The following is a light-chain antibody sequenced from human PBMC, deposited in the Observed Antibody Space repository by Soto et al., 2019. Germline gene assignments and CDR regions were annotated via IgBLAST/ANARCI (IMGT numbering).Light chain of an antibody. J-gene: IGKJ1*01. Sequence: DIQMTQSPSTLSASVGDRVTITCRASQSISSWLAWYQKKPGKAPKVLIYKASSLESGVPSRFSGSGSGTDFTLTISSLQPDDFATYYCQQYNSYWWTFGQGTKVEIK. CDR1: QSISSW. CDR2: KAS. V-gene: IGKV1-5*03. CDR3: QQYNSYWWT.